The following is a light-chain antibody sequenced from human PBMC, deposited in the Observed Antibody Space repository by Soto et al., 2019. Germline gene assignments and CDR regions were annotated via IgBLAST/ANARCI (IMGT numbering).Light chain of an antibody. CDR3: QHLDSYPLT. J-gene: IGKJ5*01. Sequence: DIQMTQSPSTLSASVGDRVTITCRASQNISIWLAWYQQRPGRAPRLLMYAASTLQSGVPSRFSGSGSGTDFTLTISSLQAEDVAVYYCQHLDSYPLTFGQGTRLEIK. CDR2: AAS. CDR1: QNISIW. V-gene: IGKV1-5*01.